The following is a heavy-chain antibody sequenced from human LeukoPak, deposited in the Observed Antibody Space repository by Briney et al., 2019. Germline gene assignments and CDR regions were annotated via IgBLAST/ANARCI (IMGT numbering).Heavy chain of an antibody. Sequence: GASVKVSCKASGGTFSSYAISWVRQAPGQGLEWTGGIIPIFGTANYARKFQGRVTITADESTSTAYMELSSLRSEDTAVYYCASQYDILTGYERALDYWGQGTLVTVSS. CDR2: IIPIFGTA. CDR3: ASQYDILTGYERALDY. V-gene: IGHV1-69*13. J-gene: IGHJ4*02. D-gene: IGHD3-9*01. CDR1: GGTFSSYA.